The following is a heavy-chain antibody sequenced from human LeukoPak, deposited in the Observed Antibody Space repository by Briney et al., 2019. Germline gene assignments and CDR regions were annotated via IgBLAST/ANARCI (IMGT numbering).Heavy chain of an antibody. D-gene: IGHD1/OR15-1a*01. V-gene: IGHV3-7*03. CDR1: GFILSNHW. J-gene: IGHJ6*02. Sequence: PGSSLRLSCAASGFILSNHWMTWVRQAPGKGPEWVANMNKDGSEKCYVDSVKGRFTISRDTAKNSLYLQMNNLRAEDTALYYCARNNDMDVWGQGTTVIVSS. CDR3: ARNNDMDV. CDR2: MNKDGSEK.